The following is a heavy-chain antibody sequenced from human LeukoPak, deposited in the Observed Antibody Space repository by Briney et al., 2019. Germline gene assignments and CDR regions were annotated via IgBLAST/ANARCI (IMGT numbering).Heavy chain of an antibody. J-gene: IGHJ4*02. Sequence: GGSLRLSCAASGFTFSDYGMHWVRQAPGKGLEWVALISYDGGNKFYADSVRDRFTISRDNSKNTLFLQMNGLRTEDTAMYYCAKVFEVRGARRPKDYWGQGTLVIVSS. CDR1: GFTFSDYG. CDR3: AKVFEVRGARRPKDY. D-gene: IGHD3-10*01. CDR2: ISYDGGNK. V-gene: IGHV3-30*18.